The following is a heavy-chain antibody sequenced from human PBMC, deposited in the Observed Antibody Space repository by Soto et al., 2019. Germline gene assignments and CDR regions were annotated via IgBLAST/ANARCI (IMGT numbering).Heavy chain of an antibody. V-gene: IGHV4-34*01. D-gene: IGHD3-22*01. Sequence: SETLSLTCAVYGGSFSGYYWSWIRQPPGKGLEWIGEINHSGSTNYNPSLKSRVTISVDTSKNQFSLKLSSVTAADTAVYYCARHLVTGYDSAGSFDPWGQGTLVTAPQ. CDR2: INHSGST. CDR3: ARHLVTGYDSAGSFDP. J-gene: IGHJ5*02. CDR1: GGSFSGYY.